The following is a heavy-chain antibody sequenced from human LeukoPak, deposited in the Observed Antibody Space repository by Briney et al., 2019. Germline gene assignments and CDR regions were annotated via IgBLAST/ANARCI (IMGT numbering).Heavy chain of an antibody. D-gene: IGHD6-19*01. CDR2: VKQDGSEK. Sequence: GGSLRLSCAASGFTFSSYWMSWVRQAPGKGLEWAASVKQDGSEKHYVDSVKGRFTISRDNAKNSLYLQMNSLKAEDTAVYYCARDKPTSGWPYNDYWGQGTLVTVSS. V-gene: IGHV3-7*01. CDR1: GFTFSSYW. J-gene: IGHJ4*02. CDR3: ARDKPTSGWPYNDY.